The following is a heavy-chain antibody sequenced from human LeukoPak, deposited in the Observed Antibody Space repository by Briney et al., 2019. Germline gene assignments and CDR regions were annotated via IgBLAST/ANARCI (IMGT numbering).Heavy chain of an antibody. D-gene: IGHD3-16*01. Sequence: GGSLRLSCAASGFTFSGWMSWLRQAPGKGLEWVANIKQDATAKYYVDSVKGRFTISRDNAKNSLYLDMNSLRAEDTAVYYCAGLVWGTDRYFDLWGQGTLVTVSS. CDR2: IKQDATAK. CDR1: GFTFSGW. J-gene: IGHJ4*02. CDR3: AGLVWGTDRYFDL. V-gene: IGHV3-7*01.